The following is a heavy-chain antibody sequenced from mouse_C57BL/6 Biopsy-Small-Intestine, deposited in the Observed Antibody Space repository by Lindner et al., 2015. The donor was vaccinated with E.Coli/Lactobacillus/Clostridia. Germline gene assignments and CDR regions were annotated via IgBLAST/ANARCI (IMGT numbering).Heavy chain of an antibody. Sequence: SVKVSCKASGYTFTGYDIHWVRQAPGQGLEWMGRINPNSGGTNYAQNFQGRVTMTRDTSISTAYMELSRLRSDDTAVYYCARNPGGIAVTGFDPWGQGTLVTVSS. CDR1: GYTFTGYD. V-gene: IGHV1-18*01. CDR2: INPNSGGT. D-gene: IGHD6-1*01. CDR3: ARNPGGIAVTGFDP. J-gene: IGHJ4*01.